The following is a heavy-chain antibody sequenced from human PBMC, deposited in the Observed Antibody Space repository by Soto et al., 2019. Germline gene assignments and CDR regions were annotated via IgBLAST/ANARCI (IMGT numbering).Heavy chain of an antibody. CDR3: VMVDNYVTPTPQDV. V-gene: IGHV1-18*01. D-gene: IGHD3-16*01. CDR2: ISHYTGNT. Sequence: QVQLVQSGDEVKKPGASVKVSCKASGYIFVNYGIAWVRQAPGQGLEWMGWISHYTGNTHSATKIQGRLTMTTDTSPSTDYMDLGSLTSDDTAVYYCVMVDNYVTPTPQDVWGQGTTVTVSS. CDR1: GYIFVNYG. J-gene: IGHJ6*02.